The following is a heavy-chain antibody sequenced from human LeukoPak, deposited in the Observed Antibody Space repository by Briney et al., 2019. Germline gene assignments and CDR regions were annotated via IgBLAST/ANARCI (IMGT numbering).Heavy chain of an antibody. CDR2: ISSSGSTI. J-gene: IGHJ6*02. D-gene: IGHD3-16*02. CDR3: ARLSSGMDV. CDR1: GFTFRNYA. Sequence: GGSLRLSCAASGFTFRNYAMHWVRQAPGKGLEWVSYISSSGSTIYYADSVKGRFTISRDNAKNSLYLQMNSLRAEDTAVYYCARLSSGMDVWGQGTTVTVSS. V-gene: IGHV3-48*03.